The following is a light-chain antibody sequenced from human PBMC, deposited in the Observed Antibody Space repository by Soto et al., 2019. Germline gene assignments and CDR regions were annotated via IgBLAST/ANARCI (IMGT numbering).Light chain of an antibody. CDR2: GAS. CDR1: DGITNY. Sequence: DIQMTQSPSSVSASVGDRVTITCRASDGITNYVSWFQQKPGQAPKSLIYGASTLHSGVPSKFSGSGSGTAFTLTISSLQPEDVATYYCQQYQYYPYTFGQGTKLEIK. CDR3: QQYQYYPYT. J-gene: IGKJ2*01. V-gene: IGKV1-16*02.